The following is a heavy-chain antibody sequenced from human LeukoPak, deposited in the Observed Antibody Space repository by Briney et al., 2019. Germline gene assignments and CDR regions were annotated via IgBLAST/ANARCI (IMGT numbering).Heavy chain of an antibody. J-gene: IGHJ4*02. D-gene: IGHD7-27*01. CDR1: GYTFIYCF. CDR2: INTNSGGT. Sequence: ASVKVSCKTSGYTFIYCFIHWVRQAPGQGREWRGRINTNSGGTEYEKKFQGRVTMTRATSISTAYMELIRLISDDTAVYYCARDLSSTPNWEFDYWGQGTLVTVSS. V-gene: IGHV1-2*06. CDR3: ARDLSSTPNWEFDY.